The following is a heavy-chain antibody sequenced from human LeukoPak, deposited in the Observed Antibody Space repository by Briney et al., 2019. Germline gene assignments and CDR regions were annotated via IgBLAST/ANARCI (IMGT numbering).Heavy chain of an antibody. D-gene: IGHD5-12*01. CDR2: IKQDGSET. J-gene: IGHJ4*02. CDR1: EFTFSGDW. V-gene: IGHV3-7*02. Sequence: GGSLRLSCAASEFTFSGDWMSWFRQAPGKGLEWVATIKQDGSETDYVDSGKGRFTISRDNAKNSLYLQMNSLRIEDTAVYYCARAQWRRPDYWGQGTLVTVSP. CDR3: ARAQWRRPDY.